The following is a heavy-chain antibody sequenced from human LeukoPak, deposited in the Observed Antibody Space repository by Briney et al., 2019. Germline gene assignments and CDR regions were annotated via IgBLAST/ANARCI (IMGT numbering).Heavy chain of an antibody. CDR3: AKRIQYSSSSAYFDY. J-gene: IGHJ4*02. D-gene: IGHD6-6*01. Sequence: GGSLRLSCAVSGFAFNNYAMSWVRQALGKGLEWVSAISDSGGDTYYADSVKGRFTISRDNFKNTLYLQMNSLRAEDTATYYCAKRIQYSSSSAYFDYWGQGTLATVSS. CDR2: ISDSGGDT. CDR1: GFAFNNYA. V-gene: IGHV3-23*01.